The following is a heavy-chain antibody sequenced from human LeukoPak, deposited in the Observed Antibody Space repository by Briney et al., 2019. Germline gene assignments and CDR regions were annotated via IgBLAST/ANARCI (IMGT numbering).Heavy chain of an antibody. CDR2: ISGSSGST. J-gene: IGHJ4*02. CDR3: AKDLGYSGSYIDW. Sequence: GGSLRLSCAPSVYTFSSYAMRWVPEAPGAGLEWVSTISGSSGSTYYADSVKGRFTISRDNSKNTLYLQMNSLRTEDTAVYYCAKDLGYSGSYIDWGGQGTLVTVSS. V-gene: IGHV3-23*01. D-gene: IGHD1-26*01. CDR1: VYTFSSYA.